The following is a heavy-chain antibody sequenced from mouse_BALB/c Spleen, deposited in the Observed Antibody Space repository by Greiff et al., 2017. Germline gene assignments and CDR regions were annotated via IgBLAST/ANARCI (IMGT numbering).Heavy chain of an antibody. V-gene: IGHV3-6*02. CDR2: ISYDGSN. J-gene: IGHJ1*01. D-gene: IGHD1-1*01. CDR1: GYSITSGYY. Sequence: EVQLQQSGPGLVKPSQSLSLTCSVTGYSITSGYYWNWIRQFPGNKLEWMGYISYDGSNNYNPSLKNRISITRDTSKNQFFLKLNSVTTEDTATYYCAAGSSYRYFDVWGAGTTVTVSS. CDR3: AAGSSYRYFDV.